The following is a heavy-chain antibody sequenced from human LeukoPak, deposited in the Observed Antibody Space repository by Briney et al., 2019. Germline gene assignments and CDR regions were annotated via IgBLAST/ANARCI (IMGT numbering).Heavy chain of an antibody. Sequence: SGGSLRLSCAASGFTFSTYSMNWVRQAPGKGLEWVSSISSSSIYIYYADSVKGRFTISRDNAKNSLYLQMNNLRAEDTAVYYCARGGDNYGYIFDYWGQGTLVTVSS. CDR1: GFTFSTYS. J-gene: IGHJ4*02. CDR3: ARGGDNYGYIFDY. D-gene: IGHD5-18*01. V-gene: IGHV3-21*01. CDR2: ISSSSIYI.